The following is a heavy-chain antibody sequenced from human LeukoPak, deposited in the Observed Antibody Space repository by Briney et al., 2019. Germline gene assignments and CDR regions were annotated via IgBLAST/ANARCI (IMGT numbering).Heavy chain of an antibody. CDR3: ATTRLTNFYFDI. CDR2: IYYSGST. Sequence: ETLSITCTVSGGSISGYYWNWIRQPPGKGLEWIGYIYYSGSTNYNPSLKSRVTISVDTSKDQFSLNLSSVTAADTAVYYCATTRLTNFYFDIWGQGTLVTVSS. J-gene: IGHJ4*02. V-gene: IGHV4-59*08. D-gene: IGHD3-9*01. CDR1: GGSISGYY.